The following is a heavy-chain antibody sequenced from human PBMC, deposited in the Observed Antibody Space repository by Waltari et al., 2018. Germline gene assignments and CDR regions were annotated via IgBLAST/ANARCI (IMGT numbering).Heavy chain of an antibody. Sequence: EVQLVESGGGLVKPGGSLRLSCAASGFTFSSYSMNWVRQAPGKGLEWVSSISSSSSYIYYADSVKGRFTISRDNAKNSLYLQMNSLRAEDTAVYYCARDAPSYYVYYYYYGMDVWGQGTTVTVSS. V-gene: IGHV3-21*01. CDR3: ARDAPSYYVYYYYYGMDV. D-gene: IGHD1-26*01. J-gene: IGHJ6*02. CDR2: ISSSSSYI. CDR1: GFTFSSYS.